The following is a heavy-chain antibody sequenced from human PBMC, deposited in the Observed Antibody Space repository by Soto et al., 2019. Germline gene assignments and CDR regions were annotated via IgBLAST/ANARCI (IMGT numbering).Heavy chain of an antibody. CDR2: IYPGDSDT. CDR3: ARTSAAGKYYYGMDV. D-gene: IGHD6-13*01. J-gene: IGHJ6*02. CDR1: GYSFTSYW. V-gene: IGHV5-51*01. Sequence: GEPLKISCKGSGYSFTSYWIGWVRQMPGKGLEGMGIIYPGDSDTRYSPSFQGQVTIPADKSISTASLQWSSLKASDTAMYYCARTSAAGKYYYGMDVWGQGTTVTVSS.